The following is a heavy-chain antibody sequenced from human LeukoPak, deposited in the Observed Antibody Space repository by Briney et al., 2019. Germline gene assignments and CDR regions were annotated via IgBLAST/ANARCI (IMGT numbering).Heavy chain of an antibody. CDR2: ISGSGGST. D-gene: IGHD4-23*01. V-gene: IGHV3-23*01. CDR1: GFTFSSYA. CDR3: AKDRSGTTVVKTLDY. Sequence: GGSLRLSCAASGFTFSSYAMSWVRQAPGKGLEWVSAISGSGGSTYCADSVKGRFTISRDNSKNTLYLQMNSLRAEDTAVYYCAKDRSGTTVVKTLDYWGQGTLVTVSS. J-gene: IGHJ4*02.